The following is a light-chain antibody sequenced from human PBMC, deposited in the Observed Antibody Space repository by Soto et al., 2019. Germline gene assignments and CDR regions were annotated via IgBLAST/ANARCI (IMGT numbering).Light chain of an antibody. CDR1: QSVSSSY. Sequence: VLTQSPGTLSLSPGERATLSCRASQSVSSSYLAWYQQRPGQAPRLLIYGTSSRATGIPDRFSGSGSGTDFTLTISILEPEDLAVYFCQQFDGSLLTFGGGTKVEIK. CDR2: GTS. CDR3: QQFDGSLLT. J-gene: IGKJ4*01. V-gene: IGKV3-20*01.